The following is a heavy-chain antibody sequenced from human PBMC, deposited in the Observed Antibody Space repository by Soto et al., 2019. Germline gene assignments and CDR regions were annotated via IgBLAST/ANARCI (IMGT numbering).Heavy chain of an antibody. CDR1: GGSIRNYY. Sequence: ASETQSLTCTVSGGSIRNYYWSWIRQPPGKGLEWIGYIYYSGSTSYNPSLKSRVTMSVDTSKNQFSLKLSSVTAADTAVYYCARSQSYYYYCMDVWGQGNTVTVSS. V-gene: IGHV4-59*01. CDR3: ARSQSYYYYCMDV. CDR2: IYYSGST. D-gene: IGHD4-4*01. J-gene: IGHJ6*02.